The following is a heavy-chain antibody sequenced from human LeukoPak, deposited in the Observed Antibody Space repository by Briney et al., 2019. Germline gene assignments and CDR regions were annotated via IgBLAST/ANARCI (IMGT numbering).Heavy chain of an antibody. CDR3: ASTSSWYLPFDY. CDR1: GVSFSGYY. V-gene: IGHV4-34*01. D-gene: IGHD6-13*01. Sequence: SETLSLTCAVYGVSFSGYYWSWIRQPPGKGLEWIGEINHSGSTNYNPSLKSRVTISVDTSKNQFSLKLSSVTAADTAVYYCASTSSWYLPFDYWGQGTLVTVSS. CDR2: INHSGST. J-gene: IGHJ4*02.